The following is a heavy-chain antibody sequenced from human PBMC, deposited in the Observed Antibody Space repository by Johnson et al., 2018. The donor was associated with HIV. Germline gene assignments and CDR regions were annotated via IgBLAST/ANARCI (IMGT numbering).Heavy chain of an antibody. CDR3: ARGRSSSSTAAFDI. Sequence: VQLVESGGGVVQPGRSLILSCAASGFTFSSYAMHWVRQAPGKGLEWVAVISYDGSNKYFADSVKGRFTISRDNSKNTLYLQMKSLRGEDTAVYSCARGRSSSSTAAFDIWGQGTMVTVSS. D-gene: IGHD6-6*01. J-gene: IGHJ3*02. CDR1: GFTFSSYA. V-gene: IGHV3-30*04. CDR2: ISYDGSNK.